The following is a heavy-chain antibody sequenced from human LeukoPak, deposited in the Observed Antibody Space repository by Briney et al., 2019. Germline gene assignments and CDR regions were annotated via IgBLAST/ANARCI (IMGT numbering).Heavy chain of an antibody. CDR2: IYHSGST. D-gene: IGHD6-6*01. V-gene: IGHV4-59*01. CDR3: AKGGAARLHFQN. J-gene: IGHJ1*01. CDR1: GGSISTYY. Sequence: SETLSLTCTVSGGSISTYYWDWIRQPPGKGLEWIGYIYHSGSTNYNPSLQSRVTISVDTSKNQFSLNLNSVTAADTAVYYCAKGGAARLHFQNWGQGTLVTVSS.